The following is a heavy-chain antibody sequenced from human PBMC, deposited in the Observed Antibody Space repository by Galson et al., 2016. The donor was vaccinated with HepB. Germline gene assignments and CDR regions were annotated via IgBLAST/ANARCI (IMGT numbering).Heavy chain of an antibody. CDR3: AKDTTRLLYLGFGEGYNGMDV. D-gene: IGHD3-10*01. Sequence: SLRLSCAASGFTFSNYGMHWVRQAPGKGLEWVAVISYDGSNEYYGDSVKGRFTISRDNSRNTLFLQMNSLRAEDSAVYYCAKDTTRLLYLGFGEGYNGMDVWGQGTTVAVSS. CDR1: GFTFSNYG. CDR2: ISYDGSNE. V-gene: IGHV3-30*18. J-gene: IGHJ6*02.